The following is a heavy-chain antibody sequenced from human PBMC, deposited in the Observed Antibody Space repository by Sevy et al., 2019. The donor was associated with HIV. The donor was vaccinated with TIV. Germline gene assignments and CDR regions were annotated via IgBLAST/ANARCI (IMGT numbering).Heavy chain of an antibody. V-gene: IGHV1-69*06. CDR2: IIPIFGTA. D-gene: IGHD2-15*01. CDR1: GGTFSSYA. CDR3: ARERPHCSGGSCSLHYWFDP. Sequence: ASVKVSCKASGGTFSSYAISWVRQAPGQGLEWMGGIIPIFGTANYAQKFQGRVTITADKSTSTAYMELSSLSSEDTAVYYCARERPHCSGGSCSLHYWFDPWGQGTLVTVSS. J-gene: IGHJ5*02.